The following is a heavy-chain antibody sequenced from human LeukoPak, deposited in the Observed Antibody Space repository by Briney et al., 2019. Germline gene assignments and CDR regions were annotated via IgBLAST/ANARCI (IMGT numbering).Heavy chain of an antibody. D-gene: IGHD3-10*01. Sequence: PGGSLRLSCAASGFTFSTYDMHWVHQAPGKGLEWVAIISYDGSDKYYADSVKGRFTISRDNSKNTLYLQMNSLRAEDTAVYYCAKDFGEAAFDIWGQGTMVTVSS. CDR3: AKDFGEAAFDI. CDR1: GFTFSTYD. J-gene: IGHJ3*02. V-gene: IGHV3-30*18. CDR2: ISYDGSDK.